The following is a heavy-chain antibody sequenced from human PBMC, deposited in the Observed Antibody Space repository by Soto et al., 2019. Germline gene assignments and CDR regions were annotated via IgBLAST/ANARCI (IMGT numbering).Heavy chain of an antibody. Sequence: PGGSLRLSCAASGFPLSRYGMHWVRQAPGKGLEWVSIMRYDGNNKYYADSVKGRFIISRDNSKNTLYLEMNSLRAEDTAFYYCAREETDYSTSGNNWFDPWGQGTLVTVSS. D-gene: IGHD6-6*01. CDR2: MRYDGNNK. V-gene: IGHV3-30*02. J-gene: IGHJ5*02. CDR3: AREETDYSTSGNNWFDP. CDR1: GFPLSRYG.